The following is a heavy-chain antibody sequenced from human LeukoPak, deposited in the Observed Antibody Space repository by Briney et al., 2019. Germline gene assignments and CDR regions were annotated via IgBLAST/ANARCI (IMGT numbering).Heavy chain of an antibody. CDR2: IYPADSDP. J-gene: IGHJ4*02. CDR3: VRHGLGTSWFGFDY. V-gene: IGHV5-51*01. Sequence: PGESLKIPCKHSGYNFNTYWIGWVRQMPGKGLEWMGIIYPADSDPRYSPSFQGQVTISADKSISTAYLQWSSLKASDSAMYYCVRHGLGTSWFGFDYWGQGSLVTVSS. CDR1: GYNFNTYW. D-gene: IGHD6-13*01.